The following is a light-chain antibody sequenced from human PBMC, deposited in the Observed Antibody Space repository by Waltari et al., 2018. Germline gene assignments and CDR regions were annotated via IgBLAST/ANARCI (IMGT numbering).Light chain of an antibody. J-gene: IGLJ3*02. CDR1: RCNIRSNY. CDR3: AAWDDSLSGPWV. Sequence: QSVLTQPPSASGTPGKRVPISCSGSRCNIRSNYLYCYQQRPGTAPELLIYRNTHRRSGVPDRCSGSKSGTSASLAISGLRSEDEADYYCAAWDDSLSGPWVFGGGTKLTVL. V-gene: IGLV1-47*01. CDR2: RNT.